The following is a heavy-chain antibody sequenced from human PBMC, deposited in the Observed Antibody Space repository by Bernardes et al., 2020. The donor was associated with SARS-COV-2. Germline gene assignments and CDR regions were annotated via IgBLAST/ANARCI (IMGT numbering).Heavy chain of an antibody. CDR1: GFTFSSYW. CDR2: IKGDGSQG. Sequence: GGSLRLSCAASGFTFSSYWMSWVRQAPGKGLEWVANIKGDGSQGSSVDSVRGRFAISRDNAKNLLYLQMDSLRAEDTAVYYCARIDDVTGRDYWGEVTLVTV. J-gene: IGHJ4*02. V-gene: IGHV3-7*01. D-gene: IGHD3-9*01. CDR3: ARIDDVTGRDY.